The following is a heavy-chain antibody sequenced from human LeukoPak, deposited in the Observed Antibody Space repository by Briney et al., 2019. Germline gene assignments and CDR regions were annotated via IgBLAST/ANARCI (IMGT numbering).Heavy chain of an antibody. V-gene: IGHV3-20*04. CDR2: INLNGGSI. CDR3: ARDSVVGVATWDY. D-gene: IGHD2-15*01. J-gene: IGHJ4*02. CDR1: AFNFDVYG. Sequence: GGSLRLSCAASAFNFDVYGMSWVRQVPGKGLEWVSGINLNGGSIGYADSVKGRFTISRDNAKNSLYLQMNSLRVEDTAFYYCARDSVVGVATWDYWGQGTLVTVSS.